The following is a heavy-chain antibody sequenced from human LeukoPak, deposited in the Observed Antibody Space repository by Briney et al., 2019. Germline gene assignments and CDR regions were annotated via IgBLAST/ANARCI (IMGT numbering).Heavy chain of an antibody. CDR2: IRYDGSNK. V-gene: IGHV3-30*02. CDR1: GFTFSSYG. J-gene: IGHJ6*03. D-gene: IGHD6-6*01. Sequence: PGGSLRLSCAASGFTFSSYGMHWVRQAPGKGLEWVAFIRYDGSNKYYADSVKGRFTISRDNSKNTLYLQMNSLRAEDTAVYYCAKDWRYSSSYYYYYYMDVWGKGTTVTVSS. CDR3: AKDWRYSSSYYYYYYMDV.